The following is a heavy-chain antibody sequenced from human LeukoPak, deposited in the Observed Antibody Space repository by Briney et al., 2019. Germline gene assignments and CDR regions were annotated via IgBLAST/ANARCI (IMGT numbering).Heavy chain of an antibody. D-gene: IGHD3-22*01. CDR1: GFTFSSYG. Sequence: GGSLRLSCAASGFTFSSYGMSWVRQAPGKGLEWVSAISGSGGSTYYADSVKGRFTISRDNSKNTLYLQMNSLRAEDTAVHYCARETTYYYDSSGYYRTYYFDYWGQGTLVTVSS. V-gene: IGHV3-23*01. CDR3: ARETTYYYDSSGYYRTYYFDY. CDR2: ISGSGGST. J-gene: IGHJ4*02.